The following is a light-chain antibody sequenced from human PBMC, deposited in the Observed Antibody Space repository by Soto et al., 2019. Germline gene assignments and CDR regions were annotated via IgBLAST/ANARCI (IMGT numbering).Light chain of an antibody. CDR2: DAS. J-gene: IGKJ4*01. Sequence: EFVLTQSPGTLSLSPGERATLSCRASQTVRNNYLAWYQQKPGQAPRLLIYDASSRATGIPDRFSGGGSGTDFTLTISRLETEDFANYYCQQSYSTLALTFGGGTKVDIK. CDR1: QTVRNNY. V-gene: IGKV3D-20*02. CDR3: QQSYSTLALT.